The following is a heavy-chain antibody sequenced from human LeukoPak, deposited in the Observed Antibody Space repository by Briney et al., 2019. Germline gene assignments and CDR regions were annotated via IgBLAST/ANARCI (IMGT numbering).Heavy chain of an antibody. V-gene: IGHV1-18*01. CDR3: ARDSAFHCSTRRWFDP. D-gene: IGHD2-2*01. CDR1: GYTFTSYG. Sequence: ASVKVSCKASGYTFTSYGISWVRQAPGQGLEWMGWISAYNGNTNYAQKLQGRVTMTTDASTSTAYMELRSLRSDDTAVYYCARDSAFHCSTRRWFDPWGQGTLVTVSS. J-gene: IGHJ5*02. CDR2: ISAYNGNT.